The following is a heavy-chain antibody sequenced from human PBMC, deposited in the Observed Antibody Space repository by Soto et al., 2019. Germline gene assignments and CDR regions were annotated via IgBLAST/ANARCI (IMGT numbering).Heavy chain of an antibody. CDR3: ARAGLVAAAGTGGDY. CDR1: GYTFTSYG. V-gene: IGHV1-18*01. Sequence: QVQLVQSGAEVKKPGASVKVSCKASGYTFTSYGISWVRQAPGQGLEWMGWISAYNGNTNYAQKLQGRVTMTTDTPTSPAYMELRSLRADDTAVYYCARAGLVAAAGTGGDYWGQGTLVTVSS. CDR2: ISAYNGNT. D-gene: IGHD6-13*01. J-gene: IGHJ4*02.